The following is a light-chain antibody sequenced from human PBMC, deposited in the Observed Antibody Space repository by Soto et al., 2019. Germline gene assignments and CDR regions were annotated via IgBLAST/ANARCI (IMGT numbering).Light chain of an antibody. CDR2: KAS. CDR3: QQYNSYPDT. CDR1: QTISSW. J-gene: IGKJ2*01. V-gene: IGKV1-5*03. Sequence: DIQMTQSPSTLSASVGDRVTVTCRASQTISSWLSWYQQKPGKAPTLLIYKASSFESGVPSRFSGSGSGTEFTLTISILQPDDVATDYGQQYNSYPDTFGQGTKLEIK.